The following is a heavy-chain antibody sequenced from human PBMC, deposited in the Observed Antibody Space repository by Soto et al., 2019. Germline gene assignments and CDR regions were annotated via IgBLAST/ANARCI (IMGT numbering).Heavy chain of an antibody. CDR2: LSDSGDSI. Sequence: EVQLLESGGGLVQPGRSLRLSCTASGFTFSSHAMTWVRQAPGKGLEWVSGLSDSGDSIYYADSVKGRFTIYRDNSMNTLYRQINTWRVENTAVFYWGKVSTGCFAGFLDPWGKGPLVTVPS. J-gene: IGHJ5*02. CDR3: GKVSTGCFAGFLDP. CDR1: GFTFSSHA. D-gene: IGHD3-9*01. V-gene: IGHV3-23*01.